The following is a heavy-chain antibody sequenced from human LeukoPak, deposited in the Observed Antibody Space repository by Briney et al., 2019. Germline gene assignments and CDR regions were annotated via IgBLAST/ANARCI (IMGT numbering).Heavy chain of an antibody. J-gene: IGHJ4*02. D-gene: IGHD3-22*01. CDR1: GSTFSSYD. Sequence: GGSLRLSCAASGSTFSSYDMHWVRQATGKGLEWVSAIGTAGDTYYPGSVKGRFTISRENAKNSLYLQMNSLRAGDTAVYYCARASGYYYDSSGHFDYWGQGTLVTVSS. CDR2: IGTAGDT. CDR3: ARASGYYYDSSGHFDY. V-gene: IGHV3-13*01.